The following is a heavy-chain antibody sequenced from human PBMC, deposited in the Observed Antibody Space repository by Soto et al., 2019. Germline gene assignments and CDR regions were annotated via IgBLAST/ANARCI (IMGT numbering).Heavy chain of an antibody. D-gene: IGHD3-3*01. J-gene: IGHJ6*02. CDR3: ARSLLRYYDFWSGYFPDYYYGMDV. Sequence: ASVKVSCKASGYTFTSYGISWVRQAPGQGLEWMGWISAYNGNTNYAQKLQGRVTMTTDTSTSTAYMELRSLRSDDTAVYYCARSLLRYYDFWSGYFPDYYYGMDVWGQGTTVTVSS. CDR2: ISAYNGNT. V-gene: IGHV1-18*01. CDR1: GYTFTSYG.